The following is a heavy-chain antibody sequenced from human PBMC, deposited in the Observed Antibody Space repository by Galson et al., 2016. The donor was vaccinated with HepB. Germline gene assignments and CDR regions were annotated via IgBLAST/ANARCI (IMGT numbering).Heavy chain of an antibody. D-gene: IGHD2-21*02. CDR3: GRDPSDSKVTPGH. J-gene: IGHJ4*02. CDR1: GFSFSSYG. Sequence: SLRLSCAASGFSFSSYGMNWVRQAPGKGLEWVSSISSSSRYIYYADSLKGRFTISRDNAKNSLYLQMNSLKTEDTAMYYCGRDPSDSKVTPGHWGQGTLVAVSS. V-gene: IGHV3-21*03. CDR2: ISSSSRYI.